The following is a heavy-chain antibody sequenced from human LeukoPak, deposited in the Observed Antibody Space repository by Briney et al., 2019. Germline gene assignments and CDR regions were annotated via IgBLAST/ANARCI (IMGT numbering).Heavy chain of an antibody. CDR2: VDPEDGET. CDR1: GYTFTDYY. CDR3: ATAETPSGSYGY. J-gene: IGHJ4*02. Sequence: ASVKISCKVSGYTFTDYYMHWVQQAPGKELEWMGLVDPEDGETIYAEKFQGRVTITADTSTDTAYMELSSLRSEDTAVYYCATAETPSGSYGYWGQGTLVTVSS. V-gene: IGHV1-69-2*01. D-gene: IGHD1-26*01.